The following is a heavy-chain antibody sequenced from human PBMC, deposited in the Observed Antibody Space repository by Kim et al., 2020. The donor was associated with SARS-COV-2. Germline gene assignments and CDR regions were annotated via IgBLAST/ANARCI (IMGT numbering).Heavy chain of an antibody. V-gene: IGHV3-73*01. Sequence: GGSLRLSCAASGFTFSDSAIHWVRQASGKGLEWVGRIRTKGRNYATEYTASVKGRFTISRDDSQNTAFLQMNSLKIEDTAVYYCTRRPDYGDPNFDYWGQGTLVTVTS. CDR2: IRTKGRNYAT. CDR3: TRRPDYGDPNFDY. D-gene: IGHD4-17*01. J-gene: IGHJ4*02. CDR1: GFTFSDSA.